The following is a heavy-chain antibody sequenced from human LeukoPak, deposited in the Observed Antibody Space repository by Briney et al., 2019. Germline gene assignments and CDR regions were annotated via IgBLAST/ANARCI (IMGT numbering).Heavy chain of an antibody. D-gene: IGHD6-13*01. Sequence: GRSLRLSCAASGINFRSSGMHWVRQAPGKGLEWVTFIQNDGSDKYYAASVKGRFTISRDNSKNTVYLHMASLRADDTALYYCAREGGRAVPGRFDQWGQGTLVTVSS. CDR2: IQNDGSDK. V-gene: IGHV3-30*02. J-gene: IGHJ4*02. CDR1: GINFRSSG. CDR3: AREGGRAVPGRFDQ.